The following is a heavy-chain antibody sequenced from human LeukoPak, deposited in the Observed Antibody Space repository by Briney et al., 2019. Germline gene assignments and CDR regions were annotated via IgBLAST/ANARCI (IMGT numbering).Heavy chain of an antibody. V-gene: IGHV1-2*02. CDR3: ARDPPEAAMGNDY. D-gene: IGHD2-2*01. CDR1: GYTFRDYY. J-gene: IGHJ4*02. Sequence: ASVKVSCKASGYTFRDYYIHWVRQAPGQGLGWMGWIYPKSGGTKYAQKFEGRVTMTRDTSISTAYMDLSWLTSDDTAVYYCARDPPEAAMGNDYWSQGTQVTVSS. CDR2: IYPKSGGT.